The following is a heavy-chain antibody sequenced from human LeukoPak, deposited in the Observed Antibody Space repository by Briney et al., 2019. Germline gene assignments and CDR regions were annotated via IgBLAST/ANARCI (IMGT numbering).Heavy chain of an antibody. CDR2: ISWNSGSI. D-gene: IGHD3-22*01. J-gene: IGHJ4*02. CDR1: GFTFDDYA. CDR3: AKDFGPNYYDSSGYSY. Sequence: GGSLRLSCAASGFTFDDYAMPWVRQAPGKGLEWVSGISWNSGSIGYADSVKGRFTISRDNAKNSLYLQMNSLRAEDTALYYCAKDFGPNYYDSSGYSYWGQGTLVTVSS. V-gene: IGHV3-9*01.